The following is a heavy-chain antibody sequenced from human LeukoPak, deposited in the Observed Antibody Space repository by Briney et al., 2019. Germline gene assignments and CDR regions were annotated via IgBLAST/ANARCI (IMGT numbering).Heavy chain of an antibody. V-gene: IGHV3-23*01. CDR1: GFIFSNYA. CDR2: INGDI. D-gene: IGHD6-19*01. J-gene: IGHJ4*02. Sequence: GGSLRLSCVASGFIFSNYAWGWVRQAPGKGLEWVSAINGDIYYADSVKGRFTISRDDSKNTLYLQMNSLRADDTAVYYCAKDLPRSGWSFDCWGQGTLVTVSS. CDR3: AKDLPRSGWSFDC.